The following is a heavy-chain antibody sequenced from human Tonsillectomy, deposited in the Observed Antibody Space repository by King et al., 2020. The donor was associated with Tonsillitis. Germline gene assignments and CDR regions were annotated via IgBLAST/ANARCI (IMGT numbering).Heavy chain of an antibody. CDR3: ARPLYSATYDY. V-gene: IGHV4-39*01. J-gene: IGHJ4*02. CDR1: GGSISSTNYY. D-gene: IGHD1-26*01. CDR2: IYYSGST. Sequence: QLQESGPGLVKPSETLSLTCTVSGGSISSTNYYWGWIRQPPGKGLEWIGSIYYSGSTYYNPSLKSRVTISVDTSKNQFSLKLSSVTAADTAVYYCARPLYSATYDYWGQGTRVTVSS.